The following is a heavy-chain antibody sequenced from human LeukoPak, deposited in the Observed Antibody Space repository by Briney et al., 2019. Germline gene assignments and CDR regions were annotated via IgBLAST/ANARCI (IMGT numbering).Heavy chain of an antibody. CDR2: IIPIFGTA. Sequence: ASVKVSCKASGGTFSSYAISWVRQAPGQGLEWMGGIIPIFGTANYAQKFQGRVTITADESTSTAYMELSSLRSEDTAVYYCARGLGGGYYVAFDIWGQGTMVTVSS. J-gene: IGHJ3*02. CDR3: ARGLGGGYYVAFDI. CDR1: GGTFSSYA. V-gene: IGHV1-69*13. D-gene: IGHD3-22*01.